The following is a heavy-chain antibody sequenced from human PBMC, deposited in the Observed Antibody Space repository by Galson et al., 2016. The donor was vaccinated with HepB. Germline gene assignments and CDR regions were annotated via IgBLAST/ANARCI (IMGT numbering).Heavy chain of an antibody. V-gene: IGHV3-74*01. Sequence: SLRLSCAVSGFTFTHHQMHWVRQLPGKGLVWVSRIEPDGSRPIYAASVKGRFTIARDNAENMLYLQMDSLRADDTAVYYCARDLSGPDYWGQGTLVTVSS. CDR1: GFTFTHHQ. CDR3: ARDLSGPDY. CDR2: IEPDGSRP. J-gene: IGHJ4*02.